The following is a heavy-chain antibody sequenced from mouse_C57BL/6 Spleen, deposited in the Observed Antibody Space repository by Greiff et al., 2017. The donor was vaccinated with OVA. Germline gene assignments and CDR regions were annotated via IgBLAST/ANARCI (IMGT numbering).Heavy chain of an antibody. Sequence: QVHVKQSGPELVKPGASVKLSCKASGYTFTSYDINWVKQRPGQGLEWIGWIYPRDGSTKYNETFKGQATLTVDTSSSTAYMELHSLTSEDSAVYFCARTEIYYGNYGFAYWGQGTLVTVSA. V-gene: IGHV1-85*01. J-gene: IGHJ3*01. CDR2: IYPRDGST. D-gene: IGHD2-1*01. CDR3: ARTEIYYGNYGFAY. CDR1: GYTFTSYD.